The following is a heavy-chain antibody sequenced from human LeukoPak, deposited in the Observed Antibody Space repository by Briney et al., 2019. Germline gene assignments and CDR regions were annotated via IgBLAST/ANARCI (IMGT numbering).Heavy chain of an antibody. CDR1: GFTFSSYG. D-gene: IGHD3-3*01. J-gene: IGHJ3*02. Sequence: GSLRLSCAASGFTFSSYGMHWVRQAPGKGLEWVAVIWYDGSNKYYADSVKGRFTISRDNSKNTLCLQMNSLRAEDTAVYYCAKDRPDFWSGDAFDIWGQGTMVTVSS. CDR2: IWYDGSNK. V-gene: IGHV3-33*06. CDR3: AKDRPDFWSGDAFDI.